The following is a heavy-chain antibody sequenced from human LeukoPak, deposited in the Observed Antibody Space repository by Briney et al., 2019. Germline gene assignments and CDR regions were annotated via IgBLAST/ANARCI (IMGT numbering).Heavy chain of an antibody. V-gene: IGHV4-59*11. Sequence: SETLSLTCTVSGGSISSHYWSWIRQPPGKGLEWIGYIYYSGSTNYNPSLKSRVTISVDTSKNQFSLKLSSVTAADTAVYYCARVSSSSTWGSHYYYYYMDVWGKGTTVTVSS. CDR3: ARVSSSSTWGSHYYYYYMDV. CDR2: IYYSGST. CDR1: GGSISSHY. J-gene: IGHJ6*03. D-gene: IGHD3-16*01.